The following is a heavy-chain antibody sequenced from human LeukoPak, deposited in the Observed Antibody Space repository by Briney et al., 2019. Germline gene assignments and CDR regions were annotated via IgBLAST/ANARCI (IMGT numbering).Heavy chain of an antibody. CDR3: ARGRYYDSSGWAFDI. Sequence: SETLSLTCAVYGGSFSGYYWSWIRQPPGKGLEWIGEINHSGSTNYNPSLKSRVTISVDTSKNQFSLKLSSETAADTAVYYCARGRYYDSSGWAFDIWGQGTMVTVSS. CDR1: GGSFSGYY. J-gene: IGHJ3*02. V-gene: IGHV4-34*01. D-gene: IGHD3-22*01. CDR2: INHSGST.